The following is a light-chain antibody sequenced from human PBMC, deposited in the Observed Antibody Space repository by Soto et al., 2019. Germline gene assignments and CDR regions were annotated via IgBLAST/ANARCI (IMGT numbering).Light chain of an antibody. V-gene: IGLV1-44*01. CDR2: SNN. Sequence: QSVLTQPPSTSGTPGQRVTVSCSGSNSNIGSNTVNWYQQFPRTAPKLLIYSNNQRPSGVPDRFSGSRSGTSASLAISGLQSEDEADYYCSSWDDSLNGVVFGGGTKVTV. CDR1: NSNIGSNT. CDR3: SSWDDSLNGVV. J-gene: IGLJ3*02.